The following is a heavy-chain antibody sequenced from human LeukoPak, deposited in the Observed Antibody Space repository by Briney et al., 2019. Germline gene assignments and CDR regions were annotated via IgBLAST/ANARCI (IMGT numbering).Heavy chain of an antibody. D-gene: IGHD3-10*01. CDR1: GFAFSNAW. V-gene: IGHV3-15*01. J-gene: IGHJ4*02. Sequence: GGSLRLSCAASGFAFSNAWMSWVRQAPGKGLEWVGRIKSKTDGGTTDYAAPVKSRFTLSRDDSKNTLYLQMNSLKTGDTAVYYCTTLWFGELTRYFDYWGQGTLVTVSS. CDR3: TTLWFGELTRYFDY. CDR2: IKSKTDGGTT.